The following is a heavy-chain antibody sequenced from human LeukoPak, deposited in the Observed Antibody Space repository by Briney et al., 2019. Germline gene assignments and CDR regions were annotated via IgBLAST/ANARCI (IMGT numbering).Heavy chain of an antibody. D-gene: IGHD2-21*02. CDR3: SRKIEDCGGDCYSRFDP. J-gene: IGHJ5*02. Sequence: PGGSLRLSCAASGFTFSDYYMSWIRQAPGKGLEWVSYISSGGSTTYYADSVKGRFTISRDNAKNSLYLQMNSLRAEDTAVYYCSRKIEDCGGDCYSRFDPGAKETLVTVPS. V-gene: IGHV3-11*04. CDR1: GFTFSDYY. CDR2: ISSGGSTT.